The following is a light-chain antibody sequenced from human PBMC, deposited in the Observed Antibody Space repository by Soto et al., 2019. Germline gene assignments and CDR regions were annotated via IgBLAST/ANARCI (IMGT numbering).Light chain of an antibody. CDR3: QQYNNWPPWT. CDR2: GAS. V-gene: IGKV3D-15*01. Sequence: ELVLTQSPGTQSLSPGERATLSCRASQSVSSRYLAWSQLKPGQAPRLLIWGASNRATGIPDRFSGSGSGTEFTLTISSLQSEDFAVYYCQQYNNWPPWTFGQGTKVDIK. J-gene: IGKJ1*01. CDR1: QSVSSRY.